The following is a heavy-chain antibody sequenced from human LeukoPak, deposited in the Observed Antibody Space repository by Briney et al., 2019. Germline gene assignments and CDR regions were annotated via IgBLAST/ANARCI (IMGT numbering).Heavy chain of an antibody. CDR3: ARESGSSKTGDY. V-gene: IGHV3-7*01. CDR2: IKEVGSQK. Sequence: GGSLRLSCAASGFTFGTHWMNWVRQAPGKGLEYVANIKEVGSQKFYMDSVKGRFTISRDNAKNSLYLQMNNLRDEDTALYYCARESGSSKTGDYWGQGTLVTVSS. CDR1: GFTFGTHW. J-gene: IGHJ4*02. D-gene: IGHD6-13*01.